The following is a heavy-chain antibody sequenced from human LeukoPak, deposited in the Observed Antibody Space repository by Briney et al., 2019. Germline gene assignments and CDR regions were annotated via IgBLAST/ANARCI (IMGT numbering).Heavy chain of an antibody. J-gene: IGHJ4*02. CDR3: AREMIGYTVPHPNFDY. D-gene: IGHD2-2*02. CDR1: GYTFTSYA. Sequence: ASVKVSCKASGYTFTSYAMNWVRQAPGQGLEWMGIINPSGGSTTYAQKFQGRVTITRDTSTSTVYMDLSSLRSEDTAVYFCAREMIGYTVPHPNFDYWGQGTLVTVSS. CDR2: INPSGGST. V-gene: IGHV1-46*01.